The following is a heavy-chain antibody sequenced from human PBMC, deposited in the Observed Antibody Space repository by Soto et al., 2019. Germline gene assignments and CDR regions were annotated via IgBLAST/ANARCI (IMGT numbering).Heavy chain of an antibody. Sequence: SLRLSCVASGFRFDEHAMHWVRQAPGKGLEWVSGITRDSGNKGYADSVKGRFIVSRDNAKNSLYLQMNSLRPDDTALYYCAKDKVGGTYFSGLDYWGQGALVTVSS. D-gene: IGHD1-26*01. J-gene: IGHJ4*02. CDR2: ITRDSGNK. CDR1: GFRFDEHA. V-gene: IGHV3-9*01. CDR3: AKDKVGGTYFSGLDY.